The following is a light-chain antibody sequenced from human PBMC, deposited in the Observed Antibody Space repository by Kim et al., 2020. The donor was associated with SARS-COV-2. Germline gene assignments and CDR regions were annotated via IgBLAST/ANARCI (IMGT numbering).Light chain of an antibody. CDR2: DAS. Sequence: LSPGERATLSCRASQSVITSLAWYQQKPGQAPRLLIYDASNRAAGIPARFSGSGSGTNFSLTISSLEPDDFAVYYCQQRRNWPLTFGGGTKVDIK. V-gene: IGKV3-11*01. CDR1: QSVITS. CDR3: QQRRNWPLT. J-gene: IGKJ4*01.